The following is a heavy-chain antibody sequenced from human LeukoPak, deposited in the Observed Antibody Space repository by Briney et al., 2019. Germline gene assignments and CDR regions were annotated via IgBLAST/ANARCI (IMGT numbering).Heavy chain of an antibody. CDR1: GFTFSTYS. D-gene: IGHD3-22*01. J-gene: IGHJ5*02. V-gene: IGHV3-48*04. Sequence: GSLRLSCAASGFTFSTYSIDWVRQAPGKGLEWISYISSSSSTIDFADSVKGRFTIPRDNARNSVYLQMNSLRAEDTAVYYCARVHTSSYAADLWGQGTLVTVSS. CDR2: ISSSSSTI. CDR3: ARVHTSSYAADL.